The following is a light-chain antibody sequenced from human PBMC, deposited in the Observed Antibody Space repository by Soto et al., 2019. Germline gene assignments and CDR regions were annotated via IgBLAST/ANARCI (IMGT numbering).Light chain of an antibody. CDR2: GAS. J-gene: IGKJ4*01. CDR3: QQYGSSPPLT. CDR1: QSVSSSY. V-gene: IGKV3-20*01. Sequence: EIVLTQSPGTLSLSPGERATLSCRASQSVSSSYLAWYQQKPGQAPRLLIYGASSRATGIPDRFSGSGSGRDFTLTISRLEPEDFAVYYCQQYGSSPPLTCGGGTKVEIK.